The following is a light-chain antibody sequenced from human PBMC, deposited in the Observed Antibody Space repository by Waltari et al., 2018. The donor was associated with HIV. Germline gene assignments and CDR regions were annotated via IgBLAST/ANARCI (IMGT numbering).Light chain of an antibody. Sequence: YELTQPPSMSVSPGQTAKITSSVDVLAKQNAYWYQQKPGQAPVLVMSKDTERPSEIPERFSGSSSGTTVTLTISGVQAEDEADYHCQSSDDSRPWIFGGGTKMTVL. CDR1: VLAKQN. V-gene: IGLV3-25*03. CDR2: KDT. CDR3: QSSDDSRPWI. J-gene: IGLJ2*01.